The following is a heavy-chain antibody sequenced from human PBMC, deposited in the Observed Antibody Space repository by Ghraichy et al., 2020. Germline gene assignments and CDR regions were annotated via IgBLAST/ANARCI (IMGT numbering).Heavy chain of an antibody. Sequence: ESLNISFTVSGGSMNYYYWTWIRQPPGKGLEWIGYIYYSGGTNYNPSLESRVTISIDTPKNQFSLKLGSVTATDTALYYCARRPLYAACDFWGQGTLVTVSS. CDR3: ARRPLYAACDF. CDR2: IYYSGGT. J-gene: IGHJ4*02. D-gene: IGHD5/OR15-5a*01. CDR1: GGSMNYYY. V-gene: IGHV4-59*08.